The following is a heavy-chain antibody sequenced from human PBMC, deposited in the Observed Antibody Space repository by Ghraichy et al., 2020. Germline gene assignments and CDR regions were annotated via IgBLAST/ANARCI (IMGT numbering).Heavy chain of an antibody. D-gene: IGHD2-15*01. V-gene: IGHV3-23*01. CDR1: GFTFSSYA. CDR3: ARDPGYCSGGRCYLEQFDC. J-gene: IGHJ4*02. CDR2: ISGSGGST. Sequence: GESLNISCAASGFTFSSYAMSWVRQAPGKGLEWVSGISGSGGSTYYADSVKGRFTISRDNSKNTLYLQMNSLRAEDTAVYYCARDPGYCSGGRCYLEQFDCWGQGTLVTVSS.